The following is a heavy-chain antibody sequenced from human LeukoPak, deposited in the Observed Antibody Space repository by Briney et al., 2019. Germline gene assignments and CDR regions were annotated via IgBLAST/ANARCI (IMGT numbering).Heavy chain of an antibody. D-gene: IGHD6-13*01. Sequence: GGSLRLSCAASGFTFSSHSMNWVRQAPGKGLEWVSSISSSSSYIYYADSVKGRFTISRDNAKNTLYLQMNSLRAEDTAVYYCAKSAKTGGEYSSSPYYFDYWGQGTLVTVSS. V-gene: IGHV3-21*04. J-gene: IGHJ4*02. CDR3: AKSAKTGGEYSSSPYYFDY. CDR1: GFTFSSHS. CDR2: ISSSSSYI.